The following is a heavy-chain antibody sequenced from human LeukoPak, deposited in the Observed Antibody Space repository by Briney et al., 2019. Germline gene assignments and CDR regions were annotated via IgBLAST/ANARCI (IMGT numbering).Heavy chain of an antibody. CDR1: GFTFSSSA. Sequence: PGGSLRLSCAASGFTFSSSAMSWVRQAPGKGLEWVSAISNNGGYTYYADSVKGRFTISRDNSKNTLYLQMNSLRAEDTAVYYCAKDTWYSSSWYGEDYGMDVWGQGTTVTVSS. J-gene: IGHJ6*02. CDR2: ISNNGGYT. D-gene: IGHD6-13*01. V-gene: IGHV3-23*01. CDR3: AKDTWYSSSWYGEDYGMDV.